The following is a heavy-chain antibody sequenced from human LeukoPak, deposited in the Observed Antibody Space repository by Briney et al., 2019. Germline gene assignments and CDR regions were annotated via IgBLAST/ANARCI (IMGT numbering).Heavy chain of an antibody. CDR3: ARGRARYSITGGNY. CDR2: ISYDGSNK. Sequence: GGSLRLSCAASGFTFSSYAMPWVRQAPGKGLEWVAVISYDGSNKYYADSVKGRFTISRDNSKNTLYLQMNSLRAEDTAVYYCARGRARYSITGGNYWGQGTLVTVSS. D-gene: IGHD4-11*01. J-gene: IGHJ4*02. CDR1: GFTFSSYA. V-gene: IGHV3-30-3*01.